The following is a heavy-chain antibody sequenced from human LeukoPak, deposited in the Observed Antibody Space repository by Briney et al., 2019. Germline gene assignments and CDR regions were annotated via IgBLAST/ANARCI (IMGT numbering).Heavy chain of an antibody. J-gene: IGHJ4*02. D-gene: IGHD2-15*01. CDR1: GYTFTGYY. Sequence: ASVKVSCKASGYTFTGYYMHWVRQAPGQGLEWMGWINPNSGGTNYAQKFQGRVTMTRDTSISTAYMELSRLRSDDTALYYCAREKIAASMGYPDSWGQGTLVTVSS. V-gene: IGHV1-2*02. CDR2: INPNSGGT. CDR3: AREKIAASMGYPDS.